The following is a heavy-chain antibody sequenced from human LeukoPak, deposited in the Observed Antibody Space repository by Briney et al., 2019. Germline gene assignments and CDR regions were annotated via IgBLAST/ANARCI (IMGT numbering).Heavy chain of an antibody. Sequence: KPSETLSLTCTVSGGSVSSGSYYWSWIRQPAGKGLEWIGRIYSSGSTNYNPSLKSRVTISLDTSENQFSLQLSSVTAADTAVYYCASLGGYIGFDLDYWGQGTLVTVSS. V-gene: IGHV4-61*02. D-gene: IGHD5-12*01. CDR1: GGSVSSGSYY. CDR2: IYSSGST. J-gene: IGHJ4*02. CDR3: ASLGGYIGFDLDY.